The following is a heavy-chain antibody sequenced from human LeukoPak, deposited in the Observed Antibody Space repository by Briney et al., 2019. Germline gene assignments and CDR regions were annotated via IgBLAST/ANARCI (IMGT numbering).Heavy chain of an antibody. Sequence: GGSLRLSCAASGFTFSNAWMSWVRQAPGKGLEWVGRIKSKTDGGTTDYAAPVKGRFTISRDDSKNTLYLQMNSLKTEDTAVHYCTTDRPGYYARFDYWGQGTLVTVSS. CDR2: IKSKTDGGTT. CDR3: TTDRPGYYARFDY. D-gene: IGHD3-3*01. V-gene: IGHV3-15*01. CDR1: GFTFSNAW. J-gene: IGHJ4*02.